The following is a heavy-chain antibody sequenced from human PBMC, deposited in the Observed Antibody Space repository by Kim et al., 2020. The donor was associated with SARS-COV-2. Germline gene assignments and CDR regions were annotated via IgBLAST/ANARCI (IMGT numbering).Heavy chain of an antibody. CDR2: ISSSSSYI. D-gene: IGHD6-19*01. V-gene: IGHV3-21*01. Sequence: GGSLRLSCAASGFTFSSYSMNWVRQAPGKGLEWVSSISSSSSYIYYADSVKGRFTISRDNAKNSLYLQMNSLRAEDTAVYYCARVRLETGWVGYYGMDVWGQGTTVTVSS. CDR3: ARVRLETGWVGYYGMDV. J-gene: IGHJ6*02. CDR1: GFTFSSYS.